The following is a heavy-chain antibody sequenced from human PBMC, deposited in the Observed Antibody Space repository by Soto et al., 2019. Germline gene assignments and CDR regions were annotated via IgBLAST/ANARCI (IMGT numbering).Heavy chain of an antibody. J-gene: IGHJ4*02. V-gene: IGHV1-18*01. Sequence: QVQLVQSGAEVKKPGASVKVSCKASGYTFTNFGISWVRQAPGQGLEWMGWISAYNGNTNYAQNFQGRVTMTTDTSTSTGYMALRSLRSDGTAVYYCARGGTPIAYGGQGTLVTVSS. D-gene: IGHD3-16*01. CDR3: ARGGTPIAY. CDR1: GYTFTNFG. CDR2: ISAYNGNT.